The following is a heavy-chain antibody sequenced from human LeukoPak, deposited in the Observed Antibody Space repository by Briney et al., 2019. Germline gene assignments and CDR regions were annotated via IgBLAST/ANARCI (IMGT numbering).Heavy chain of an antibody. CDR2: ISGSGSRT. D-gene: IGHD1-26*01. CDR1: RFTFINYA. Sequence: GGSLRLSCAASRFTFINYAMSWVRQAPGKGLEWVSAISGSGSRTYYADSVKGRFTISRDNSNNTPYLQMNSLRVEDTAVYYCAKAGGATYYYYYHMDVWGKGTTVTVSS. V-gene: IGHV3-23*01. J-gene: IGHJ6*03. CDR3: AKAGGATYYYYYHMDV.